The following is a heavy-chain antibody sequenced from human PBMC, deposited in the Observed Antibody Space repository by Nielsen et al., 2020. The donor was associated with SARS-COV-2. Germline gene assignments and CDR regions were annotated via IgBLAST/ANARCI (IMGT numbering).Heavy chain of an antibody. CDR2: IYYSGST. Sequence: SETLSLTCTVSGGSISSYYWSRIRQPPGKGLEWIGYIYYSGSTNYNPSLKSRVTISVDTSKNQFSLKLSSVTAADTAVYYCASGIVVAFDAFDIWGQGTMVTVSS. D-gene: IGHD2-2*01. CDR3: ASGIVVAFDAFDI. J-gene: IGHJ3*02. CDR1: GGSISSYY. V-gene: IGHV4-59*01.